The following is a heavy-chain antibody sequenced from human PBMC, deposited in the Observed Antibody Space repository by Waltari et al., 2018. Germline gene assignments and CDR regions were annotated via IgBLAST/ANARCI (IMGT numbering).Heavy chain of an antibody. D-gene: IGHD2-2*01. V-gene: IGHV4-39*01. CDR3: ARHTGDCSSTSCYLSWFDP. Sequence: LSLTCTVSGGSVSSSDYYWGWIRQPPGKGLEWIGSIYYNGSTYYNPSLKSRVTISVDTSKNQFSLKLSSVTAADTAMYYCARHTGDCSSTSCYLSWFDPWGQGTLVTVSS. J-gene: IGHJ5*02. CDR1: GGSVSSSDYY. CDR2: IYYNGST.